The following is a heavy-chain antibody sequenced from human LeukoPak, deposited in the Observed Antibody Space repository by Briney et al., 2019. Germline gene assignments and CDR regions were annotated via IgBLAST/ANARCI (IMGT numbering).Heavy chain of an antibody. CDR1: GFTLSSYS. V-gene: IGHV3-48*02. CDR2: INSDRYRNTI. D-gene: IGHD4-17*01. J-gene: IGHJ4*02. CDR3: ARDRDYAFDY. Sequence: GGSLRLSCAASGFTLSSYSMNWVRQAPGKGLEWISYINSDRYRNTIYYADTVKGRFTISRDNAKSSLYLQLNSLRDEDTAIYYCARDRDYAFDYWGQGTLVTVSS.